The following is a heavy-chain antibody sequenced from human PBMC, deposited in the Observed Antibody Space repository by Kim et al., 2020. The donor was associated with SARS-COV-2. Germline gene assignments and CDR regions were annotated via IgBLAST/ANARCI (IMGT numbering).Heavy chain of an antibody. CDR2: IYYSGST. J-gene: IGHJ4*02. Sequence: SETLSLTCTVSGGSISSSSYYWGWIRQPPGKGLEWIGSIYYSGSTYYNPSLKSRVTISVDTSKNQFSLKLSSVTAADTAVYYCARHFKGYYYDSSGSIDYWGQGTLVTVSS. V-gene: IGHV4-39*01. CDR1: GGSISSSSYY. CDR3: ARHFKGYYYDSSGSIDY. D-gene: IGHD3-22*01.